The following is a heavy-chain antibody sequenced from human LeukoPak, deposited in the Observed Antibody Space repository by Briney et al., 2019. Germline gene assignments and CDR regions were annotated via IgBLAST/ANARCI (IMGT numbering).Heavy chain of an antibody. J-gene: IGHJ5*02. CDR1: GGSISSYY. CDR3: ARGIVVAMGNWFDP. V-gene: IGHV4-4*07. D-gene: IGHD3-22*01. Sequence: SETLSLTCTVSGGSISSYYWSWIRQPAGKGLEWIGRIYTSGSTNYNPSLKSRVTISVDTSKNQFSLKLSSVTAADTAVYYCARGIVVAMGNWFDPWGQGTLVTVSS. CDR2: IYTSGST.